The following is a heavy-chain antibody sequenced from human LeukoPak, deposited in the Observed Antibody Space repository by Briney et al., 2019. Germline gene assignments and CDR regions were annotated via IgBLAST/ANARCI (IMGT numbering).Heavy chain of an antibody. Sequence: GESLKISCKGSGYSFTSYWIGWVRQMPGKSLEWMGIIYPGDSDTRYSPSYQGQVTISADKSISTAYLQWSSLKASDTAMYYCARRTYYYDSSGYYFDYWGQGTLVTVSS. V-gene: IGHV5-51*01. CDR3: ARRTYYYDSSGYYFDY. D-gene: IGHD3-22*01. J-gene: IGHJ4*02. CDR2: IYPGDSDT. CDR1: GYSFTSYW.